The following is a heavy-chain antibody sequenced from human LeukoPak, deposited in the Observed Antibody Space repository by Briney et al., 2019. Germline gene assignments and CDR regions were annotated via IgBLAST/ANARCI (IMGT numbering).Heavy chain of an antibody. CDR2: IHPGDSHT. CDR1: GSPFTKYW. V-gene: IGHV5-51*01. J-gene: IGHJ2*01. CDR3: ARQPGMTAKSWYFDP. Sequence: GESLKISCEGSGSPFTKYWIGWVRQMPGKGLEWMGIIHPGDSHTSYTPSFQGQVSISAYKSISMAYMQWSSLKASHTAMYFCARQPGMTAKSWYFDPWGRGTLVTVSS. D-gene: IGHD2-2*01.